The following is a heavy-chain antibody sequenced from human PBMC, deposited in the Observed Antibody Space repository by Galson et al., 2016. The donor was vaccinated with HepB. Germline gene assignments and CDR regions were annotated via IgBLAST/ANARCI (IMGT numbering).Heavy chain of an antibody. CDR2: IYSSGNT. CDR1: GFTVSNNY. CDR3: VREILLVVGYYGMDV. J-gene: IGHJ6*02. Sequence: SLRLSCAASGFTVSNNYMRWVRQAPGKALEWVSLIYSSGNTHYAGSVKGRFTISRENAKNSLYLQMNSLRVGDTAVYYCVREILLVVGYYGMDVWGQGTTVTVSS. V-gene: IGHV3-53*01. D-gene: IGHD5-18*01.